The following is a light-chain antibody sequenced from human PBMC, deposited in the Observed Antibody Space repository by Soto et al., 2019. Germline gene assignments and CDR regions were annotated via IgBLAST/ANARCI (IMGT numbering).Light chain of an antibody. CDR1: QSVSSSY. CDR2: GAS. J-gene: IGKJ2*01. V-gene: IGKV3-20*01. Sequence: EIVLTQSPGTLSLSPGERATLSCRASQSVSSSYLAWYQQKPGQAPRLLIYGASSRATGIPDRFSGSGSGXXXXXXXXXLXXXDXXXXXXXXXGSSPPYTFGQGTKLEIK. CDR3: XXXGSSPPYT.